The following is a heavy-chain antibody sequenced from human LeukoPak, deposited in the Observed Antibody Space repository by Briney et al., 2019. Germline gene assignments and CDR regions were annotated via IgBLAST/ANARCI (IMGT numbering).Heavy chain of an antibody. CDR3: ARSGYCSSTSCYRPAFDI. CDR2: ISAYNGNT. D-gene: IGHD2-2*02. CDR1: GYTFTSYG. Sequence: ASVKVSCKASGYTFTSYGISWVRQAPGQGLEWMGWISAYNGNTNYAQKPQGRVTMTTDTSTSTAYMELRSLRSDDTAVYYCARSGYCSSTSCYRPAFDIWGQGTMVTVSS. J-gene: IGHJ3*02. V-gene: IGHV1-18*01.